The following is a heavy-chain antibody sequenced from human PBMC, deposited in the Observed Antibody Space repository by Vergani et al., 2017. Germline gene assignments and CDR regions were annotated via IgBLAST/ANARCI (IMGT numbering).Heavy chain of an antibody. V-gene: IGHV4-38-2*01. D-gene: IGHD3-9*01. J-gene: IGHJ4*02. CDR1: GFSIDNGYY. CDR3: AGRSGIVYDIFSGTQDFFDF. Sequence: QVQLQESGPGLVKPSETLSLTCAVSGFSIDNGYYWDWIRQPPGKGLEWIGSIYRTGRTHFNPSLKSRVTISVDTSNNHFSLWLHSLTAADTAVYYCAGRSGIVYDIFSGTQDFFDFWGQGTLVTVSS. CDR2: IYRTGRT.